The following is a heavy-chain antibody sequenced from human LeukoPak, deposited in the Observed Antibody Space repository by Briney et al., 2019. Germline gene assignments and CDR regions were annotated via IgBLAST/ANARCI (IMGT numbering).Heavy chain of an antibody. D-gene: IGHD3-22*01. CDR3: AKDGHYDDSSGPPGY. Sequence: AGGSLRLSCAASGFTFSSYGMPWVRQAPGKGLEWGAVISYDNSNKSCADSVKGRFTISRDNSKNTMYLHMNSLRAEDTAVYYCAKDGHYDDSSGPPGYWGQGTLVTVSS. CDR2: ISYDNSNK. J-gene: IGHJ4*02. V-gene: IGHV3-30*18. CDR1: GFTFSSYG.